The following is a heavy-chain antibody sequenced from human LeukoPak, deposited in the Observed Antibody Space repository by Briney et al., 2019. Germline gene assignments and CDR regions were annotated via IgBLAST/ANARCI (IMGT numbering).Heavy chain of an antibody. Sequence: GASVKVSCKASGYTFSNYIISWVRQAPGQGLGWMGCISAYNGNTNYAQKLQGRVTMTTDTSTSTAYMELRSLRSDDTAVYYCARDRSSSDYWGQGTLVTVSS. D-gene: IGHD3-10*01. V-gene: IGHV1-18*04. J-gene: IGHJ4*02. CDR2: ISAYNGNT. CDR3: ARDRSSSDY. CDR1: GYTFSNYI.